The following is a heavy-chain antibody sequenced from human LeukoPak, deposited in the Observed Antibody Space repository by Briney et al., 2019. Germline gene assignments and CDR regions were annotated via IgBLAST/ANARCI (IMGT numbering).Heavy chain of an antibody. D-gene: IGHD5-24*01. Sequence: GGSLRLSCVGSGFIFNEYSLNWVRQAPGKGPEWVSYISSRSSTIYYADSVKGRFTISRDNAKNSLYLQMNSLRAEDTAVYYCARVERWLQFDYWGQGILVTVSS. CDR3: ARVERWLQFDY. J-gene: IGHJ4*02. CDR1: GFIFNEYS. CDR2: ISSRSSTI. V-gene: IGHV3-48*04.